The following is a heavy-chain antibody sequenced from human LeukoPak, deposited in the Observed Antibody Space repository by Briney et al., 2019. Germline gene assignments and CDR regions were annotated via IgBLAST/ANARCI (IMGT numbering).Heavy chain of an antibody. CDR2: IHTSGSI. CDR1: GGSISSYY. V-gene: IGHV4-4*07. CDR3: ARGGLTWFGGVNRGFDY. D-gene: IGHD3-10*01. Sequence: SETLSLTCTVSGGSISSYYWSWIRQPAGKGLEWIGRIHTSGSINYNPSLKSRVTMSVDTSKNQFSLKLSSVTAAGTAVYYCARGGLTWFGGVNRGFDYWGQGTLVTVSS. J-gene: IGHJ4*02.